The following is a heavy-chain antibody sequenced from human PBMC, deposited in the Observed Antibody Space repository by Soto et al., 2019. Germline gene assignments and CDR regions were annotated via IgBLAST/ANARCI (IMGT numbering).Heavy chain of an antibody. J-gene: IGHJ4*02. CDR1: GFTFGSNW. D-gene: IGHD3-3*01. CDR3: ASLEWESSGYADY. V-gene: IGHV3-7*03. Sequence: EVQLVESGGGLVQPGGSLRLSCAASGFTFGSNWMSWVRQAPGKGLEWVANIKRDGSEKYYVDSVKGRFTISRDNAKNTLYLTMNSLRADDTAVYYCASLEWESSGYADYWGQGTLVTVSS. CDR2: IKRDGSEK.